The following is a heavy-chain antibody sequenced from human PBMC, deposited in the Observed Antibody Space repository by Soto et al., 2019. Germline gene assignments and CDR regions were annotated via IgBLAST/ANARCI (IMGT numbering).Heavy chain of an antibody. CDR1: KNTLTELT. Sequence: ASVKVSCKVPKNTLTELTIDWWRQAPGKGLEWMGRSAPEEGEPIYPQKFQGRVSMTEDKSTSTAYMELSSLRSEDTAVYYCARDRDRSSPGRYGMDVWGQGTTVTVSS. V-gene: IGHV1-24*01. D-gene: IGHD6-13*01. J-gene: IGHJ6*02. CDR3: ARDRDRSSPGRYGMDV. CDR2: SAPEEGEP.